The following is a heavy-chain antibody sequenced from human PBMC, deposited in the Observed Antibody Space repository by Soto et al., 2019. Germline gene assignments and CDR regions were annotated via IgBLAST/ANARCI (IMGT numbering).Heavy chain of an antibody. CDR2: ISGIGGSS. CDR3: AKVTKRAAAGRYEYYKYGMDV. CDR1: GFAFSTYA. Sequence: EVQLLESGGALGHPGGSLRLSCAASGFAFSTYAMTWVRQAPGKGLEWVSVISGIGGSSYYAASVKGRFTISRDNSKNTLFLQMNGLRAEDTAVYYCAKVTKRAAAGRYEYYKYGMDVWGQGTTVTVSS. D-gene: IGHD6-13*01. J-gene: IGHJ6*02. V-gene: IGHV3-23*01.